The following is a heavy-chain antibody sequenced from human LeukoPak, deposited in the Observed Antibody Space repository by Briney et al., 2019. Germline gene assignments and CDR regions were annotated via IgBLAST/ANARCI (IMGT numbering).Heavy chain of an antibody. D-gene: IGHD5-24*01. CDR1: GFTFSSYG. Sequence: PGGSLRLSCAASGFTFSSYGMHWVRQAPGKGLEWVAVIWNDGSNKYYADSVKGRFTISRDNSKNTLYLQVNSLRAEDTAVYYCARDGDGYNFDFWGQGALVTVSS. V-gene: IGHV3-33*01. CDR2: IWNDGSNK. CDR3: ARDGDGYNFDF. J-gene: IGHJ4*02.